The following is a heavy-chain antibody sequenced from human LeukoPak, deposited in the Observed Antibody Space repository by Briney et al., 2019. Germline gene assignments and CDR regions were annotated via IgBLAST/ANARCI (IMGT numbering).Heavy chain of an antibody. J-gene: IGHJ6*02. Sequence: ASVKVSCKASGYTFTSYDINWVRQATGRGLEWMGWMNPNSGNTGYAQKFQGRVTMTRNTSISTAYMELSSLRSEDTAVYYCASHRLVATIIRSEYGMDVWGQGTTVTVSS. CDR2: MNPNSGNT. CDR3: ASHRLVATIIRSEYGMDV. V-gene: IGHV1-8*01. CDR1: GYTFTSYD. D-gene: IGHD5-12*01.